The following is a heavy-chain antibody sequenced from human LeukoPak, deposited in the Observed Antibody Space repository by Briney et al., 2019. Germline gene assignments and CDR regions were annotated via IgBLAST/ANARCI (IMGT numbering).Heavy chain of an antibody. CDR2: ISGSGGST. D-gene: IGHD1-14*01. CDR1: GFTFSSYT. Sequence: GGSLRLSCAASGFTFSSYTMSWVRQAPGKGLEWVSAISGSGGSTYYADSVKGRFTISRDNSKNTLYLQMNSLRAEDTAVYYFAKRNRRDGYYFDYWGQGTLVTVSS. J-gene: IGHJ4*02. V-gene: IGHV3-23*01. CDR3: AKRNRRDGYYFDY.